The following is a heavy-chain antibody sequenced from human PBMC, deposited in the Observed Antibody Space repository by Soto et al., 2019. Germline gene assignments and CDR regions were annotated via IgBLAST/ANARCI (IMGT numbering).Heavy chain of an antibody. CDR2: ISCYNGKT. CDR3: ARDAPPPELRFLEWHNYDYNGMDV. V-gene: IGHV1-18*01. J-gene: IGHJ6*02. D-gene: IGHD3-3*01. Sequence: QVQVVQSGDEVKETGASVRVSCKTSGYSFTAYGISWVRQAPGHGLEWMGWISCYNGKTKYAQKVQGRVTMTTDTSTRTANMEVGRLRSGDTAIYYCARDAPPPELRFLEWHNYDYNGMDVWGQGTTVTVSS. CDR1: GYSFTAYG.